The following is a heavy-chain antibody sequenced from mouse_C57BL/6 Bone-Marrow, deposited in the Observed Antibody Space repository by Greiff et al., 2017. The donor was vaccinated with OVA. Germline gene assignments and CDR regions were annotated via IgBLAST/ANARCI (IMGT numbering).Heavy chain of an antibody. Sequence: EVKVVESGGGLVKPGGSLKLSCAASGFTFSDYGMHWVSQAPEKGLEWVAYISSGSSTIYYADTVKGRFTISRDNAKNTLFLQMTSLRSEDTAMYYCARAPWFAYWGQGTLVTVSA. CDR3: ARAPWFAY. V-gene: IGHV5-17*01. CDR2: ISSGSSTI. CDR1: GFTFSDYG. J-gene: IGHJ3*01.